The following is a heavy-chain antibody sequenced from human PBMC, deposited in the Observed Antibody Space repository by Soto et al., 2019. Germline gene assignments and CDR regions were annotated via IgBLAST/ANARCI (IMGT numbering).Heavy chain of an antibody. CDR2: IYYSGNT. Sequence: SETLSLTCTVSGGSIRSGGYYWSWVRQNPRRGLEWIGNIYYSGNTYYNPSLKSRLTISVDTSKNQFSLNLSSVTAADTAVYYCARDRLMATAVTARHYFGLDVWGQGTTVTVSS. V-gene: IGHV4-31*03. CDR1: GGSIRSGGYY. D-gene: IGHD5-18*01. CDR3: ARDRLMATAVTARHYFGLDV. J-gene: IGHJ6*02.